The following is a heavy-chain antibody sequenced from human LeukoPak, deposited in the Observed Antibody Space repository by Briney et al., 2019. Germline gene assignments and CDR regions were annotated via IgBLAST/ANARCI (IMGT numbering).Heavy chain of an antibody. CDR3: ARGRNGLIWFGELER. J-gene: IGHJ4*02. CDR2: IIPIFGTA. CDR1: GYTFTSYY. Sequence: GASVKVSCKASGYTFTSYYMHWVRQAPGQGLEYMGGIIPIFGTANYAQKFQGRVTITADESKSTAYMEMSSLRSEDTAVYYCARGRNGLIWFGELERWGQGTLVTVSS. D-gene: IGHD3-10*01. V-gene: IGHV1-69*13.